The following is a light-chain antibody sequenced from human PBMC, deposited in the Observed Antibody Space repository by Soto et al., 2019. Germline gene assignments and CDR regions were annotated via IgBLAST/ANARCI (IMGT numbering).Light chain of an antibody. V-gene: IGLV1-44*01. CDR1: SSNIGSNT. CDR3: AAWDDSLNGPV. J-gene: IGLJ2*01. Sequence: QSVLTQPPSASGTPGQRVTISCSGSSSNIGSNTVNWYQQLPGTAPKLLIYSNNQRPSGVPGRFSGYKSGTSASLAISGLQYDDEADYYCAAWDDSLNGPVFGGGTKLTVL. CDR2: SNN.